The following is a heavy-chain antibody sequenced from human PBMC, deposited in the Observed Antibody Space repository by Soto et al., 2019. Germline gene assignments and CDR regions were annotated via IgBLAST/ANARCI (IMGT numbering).Heavy chain of an antibody. V-gene: IGHV4-31*03. CDR1: GGSISSGGYY. D-gene: IGHD6-13*01. J-gene: IGHJ4*02. CDR2: IYYSGST. Sequence: LSLTCTVSGGSISSGGYYWSWIRQHPGKGLEWIGYIYYSGSTYYNPSLKSRVTISVDTSKNQFSLKLSSVTAADTAVYYCARVRIAAAGRVDYWGQGTLVTVSS. CDR3: ARVRIAAAGRVDY.